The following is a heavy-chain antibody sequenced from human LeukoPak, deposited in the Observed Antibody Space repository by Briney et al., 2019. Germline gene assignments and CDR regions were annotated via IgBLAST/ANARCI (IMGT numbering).Heavy chain of an antibody. Sequence: ASVKVSCKASGYTLTSYYMHWVRQDPGQRLEWMGIINPSGGSTNYAQKFQGRVTMTRDTSTSTVYMELSSLRSEDTAVYYCARGTTVTTSDWFDPWGQGTLVTVSS. J-gene: IGHJ5*02. D-gene: IGHD4-17*01. CDR2: INPSGGST. CDR1: GYTLTSYY. CDR3: ARGTTVTTSDWFDP. V-gene: IGHV1-46*01.